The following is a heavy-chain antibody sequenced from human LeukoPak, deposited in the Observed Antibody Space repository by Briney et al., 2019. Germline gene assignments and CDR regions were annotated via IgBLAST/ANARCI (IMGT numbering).Heavy chain of an antibody. CDR3: ARSMVRGVPSDY. CDR1: GGTFSSYA. D-gene: IGHD3-10*01. Sequence: ASVKVSCKASGGTFSSYAISWVRQAPGQGLEWMGWISAYNGNTNYAQKLQGRVTMTTDTSTSTAYMELRSLRSDDTAVYYCARSMVRGVPSDYWGQGTLVTVSS. V-gene: IGHV1-18*01. J-gene: IGHJ4*02. CDR2: ISAYNGNT.